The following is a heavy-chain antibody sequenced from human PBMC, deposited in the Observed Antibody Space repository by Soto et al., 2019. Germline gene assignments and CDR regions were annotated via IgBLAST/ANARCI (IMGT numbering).Heavy chain of an antibody. V-gene: IGHV3-30-3*01. CDR3: ARDSRGYSYGYGRYFDY. CDR1: GFTFSSYA. Sequence: GGSLRLSCAASGFTFSSYAMHWVRQAPGKGLEWVAVISYDGSNKYYADSVKGRFTISRDNAKNSLYLQMNSLRDEDTAVYYCARDSRGYSYGYGRYFDYWGQGTLVTVSS. CDR2: ISYDGSNK. J-gene: IGHJ4*02. D-gene: IGHD5-18*01.